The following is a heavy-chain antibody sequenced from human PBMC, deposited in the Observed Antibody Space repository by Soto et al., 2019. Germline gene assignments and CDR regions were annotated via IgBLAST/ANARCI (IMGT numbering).Heavy chain of an antibody. CDR1: GGSFSGYY. CDR2: INHSGST. CDR3: ARGFRGDYVAGSWFDP. J-gene: IGHJ5*02. D-gene: IGHD4-17*01. V-gene: IGHV4-34*01. Sequence: QVQLQQWGAGLLKPSETLSLTCAVYGGSFSGYYWSWIRQPPGKGLEWIGEINHSGSTNYNPSLKSRVTISVDTSKNQFSLKLSSVTAADTAVYYCARGFRGDYVAGSWFDPWGQGTLVTVSS.